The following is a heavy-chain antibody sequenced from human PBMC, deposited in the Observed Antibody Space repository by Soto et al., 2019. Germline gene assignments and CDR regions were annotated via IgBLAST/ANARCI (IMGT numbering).Heavy chain of an antibody. CDR3: ARTDSRPQDFDY. CDR1: GYTFTSYG. V-gene: IGHV1-18*01. D-gene: IGHD6-13*01. Sequence: QVQLVQSGAEVKKPGASVKVSCKASGYTFTSYGITWVRQAPGQGLEWMGWISAYNGNTNYAQKLQGRVTMTTYTATSTAYVELRSLRSDDTAVYYCARTDSRPQDFDYWGQGTLVTVSS. J-gene: IGHJ4*02. CDR2: ISAYNGNT.